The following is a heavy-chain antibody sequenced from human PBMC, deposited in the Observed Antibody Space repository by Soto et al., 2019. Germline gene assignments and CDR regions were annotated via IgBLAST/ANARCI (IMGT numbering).Heavy chain of an antibody. V-gene: IGHV3-23*01. CDR1: GFTFSSYA. Sequence: PXGALILSCSASGFTFSSYAMSWVRQAPGKGLDWVSAIIGSGGSTYYADSVKGRFTISRDNSKNTLYLQMNSLRAEDTAVYYCAKESSSSSVVGYYYGMDVWGQGTTVTVSS. J-gene: IGHJ6*02. D-gene: IGHD6-6*01. CDR3: AKESSSSSVVGYYYGMDV. CDR2: IIGSGGST.